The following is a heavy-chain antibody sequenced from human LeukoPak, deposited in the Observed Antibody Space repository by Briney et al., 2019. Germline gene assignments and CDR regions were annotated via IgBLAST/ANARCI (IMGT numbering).Heavy chain of an antibody. Sequence: SETLSLTCTVSGGSISSYYWSWIRRPPGKGLEWIGYIYYSGSTNYNPSLKSRVTISVDTSKNQFSLKLSSVTAADTAVYYCARAYCSSTSCPFDYWGQGTLVTVSS. J-gene: IGHJ4*02. V-gene: IGHV4-59*01. CDR2: IYYSGST. D-gene: IGHD2-2*01. CDR3: ARAYCSSTSCPFDY. CDR1: GGSISSYY.